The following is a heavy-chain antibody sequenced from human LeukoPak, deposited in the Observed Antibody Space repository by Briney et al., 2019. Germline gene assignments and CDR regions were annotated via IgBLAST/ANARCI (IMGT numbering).Heavy chain of an antibody. D-gene: IGHD3-3*01. Sequence: ASVKVSCKASGYTFTSYDINWVRQATGQWLEWMGWTNPNSGNTGYAQKFQGRVTMTRNTSISTAYMELSSLRSEDTAVYYCARGRGGGGRVTYYDFWSAITGDYNWFDPWGQGTLVTVSS. CDR2: TNPNSGNT. CDR3: ARGRGGGGRVTYYDFWSAITGDYNWFDP. V-gene: IGHV1-8*01. CDR1: GYTFTSYD. J-gene: IGHJ5*02.